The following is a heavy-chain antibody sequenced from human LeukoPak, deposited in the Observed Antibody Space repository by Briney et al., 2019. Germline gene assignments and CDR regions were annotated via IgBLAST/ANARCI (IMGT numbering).Heavy chain of an antibody. CDR3: ARLGRDIVVVPAARYYYYGMDV. CDR1: GFTFNYFW. Sequence: GGSLRLSCAASGFTFNYFWMHWVRQVPGKGPEWVSGINNDGTTTYYADSVKGRFTISRDNAKNTVYLQMNSPRAEDTAVYYCARLGRDIVVVPAARYYYYGMDVWGQGTSVTVS. D-gene: IGHD2-2*01. CDR2: INNDGTTT. J-gene: IGHJ6*02. V-gene: IGHV3-74*01.